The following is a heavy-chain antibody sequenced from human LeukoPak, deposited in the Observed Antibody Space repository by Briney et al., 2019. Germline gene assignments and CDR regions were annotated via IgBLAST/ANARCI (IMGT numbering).Heavy chain of an antibody. J-gene: IGHJ6*03. CDR2: ISGSGDTT. V-gene: IGHV3-23*01. CDR1: GFTFSIYV. D-gene: IGHD2-15*01. Sequence: GRSLRLSCAASGFTFSIYVMSWVRQAPGGGLEWVSAISGSGDTTFHADSVKGRFTTSRDNSKNTLSLQMSGLRVEDSAVYFCAKDTSAWWYHRAYMNVWGTGTTVTVSS. CDR3: AKDTSAWWYHRAYMNV.